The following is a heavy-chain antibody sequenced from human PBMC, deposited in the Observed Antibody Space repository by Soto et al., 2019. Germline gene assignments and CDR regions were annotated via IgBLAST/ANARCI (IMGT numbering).Heavy chain of an antibody. D-gene: IGHD2-2*01. CDR2: ISAYNGNT. CDR1: GYTFTSYG. V-gene: IGHV1-18*01. Sequence: ASVKVSCKASGYTFTSYGISWVRRAPGQGLEWMGWISAYNGNTNYAQKLQGRVTMTTDTSTSTAYMELRSLRSDDTAVYYCARDIVVVPAADYYYYYYGMDVWGQGTTVTVSS. CDR3: ARDIVVVPAADYYYYYYGMDV. J-gene: IGHJ6*02.